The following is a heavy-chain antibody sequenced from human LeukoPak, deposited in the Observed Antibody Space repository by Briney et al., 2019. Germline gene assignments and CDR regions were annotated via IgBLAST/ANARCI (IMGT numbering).Heavy chain of an antibody. CDR2: MNPNRGST. CDR1: GYTFSSYD. Sequence: ASVKVSCKTSGYTFSSYDINWVRQAPGQGLEWMGWMNPNRGSTGYAQKLQGRVTMTTDTSTSTAYMELRSLRSDDTAVYYCARDTNPQTYYYDSSARMLDYWGQGTLVTVSS. CDR3: ARDTNPQTYYYDSSARMLDY. D-gene: IGHD3-22*01. V-gene: IGHV1-8*01. J-gene: IGHJ4*02.